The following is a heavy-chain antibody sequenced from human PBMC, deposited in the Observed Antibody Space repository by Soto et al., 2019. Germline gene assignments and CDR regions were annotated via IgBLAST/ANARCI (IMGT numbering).Heavy chain of an antibody. D-gene: IGHD3-3*01. CDR1: GGSISNGGYY. CDR3: ARVPRYDFWSGPLDYYGMDV. J-gene: IGHJ6*02. CDR2: IYYSGST. V-gene: IGHV4-31*03. Sequence: SETLSLTCTVSGGSISNGGYYWSWIRQHPGKGLEWIGYIYYSGSTYYNPSLKSRVTISVDTSKNQFSLKLSSVTAADTAVYYCARVPRYDFWSGPLDYYGMDVWGQGTTVTVSS.